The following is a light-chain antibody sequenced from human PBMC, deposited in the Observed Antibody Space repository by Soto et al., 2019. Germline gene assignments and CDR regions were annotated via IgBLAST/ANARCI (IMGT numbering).Light chain of an antibody. CDR3: CSYAGSSTFRAV. Sequence: QSALTQPASVSGSPGQSITISCTGTSSDVGSYNLVSWYQQHPGKAPKLMIYEVSKRPSGVSNRFSGSKSGNTASLTISGLQAKDEADYYCCSYAGSSTFRAVFGGGTQLTVL. J-gene: IGLJ7*01. CDR2: EVS. CDR1: SSDVGSYNL. V-gene: IGLV2-23*02.